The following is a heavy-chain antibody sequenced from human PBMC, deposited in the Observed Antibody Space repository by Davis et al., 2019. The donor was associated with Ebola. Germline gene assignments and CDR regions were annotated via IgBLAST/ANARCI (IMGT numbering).Heavy chain of an antibody. CDR3: ARGRSAAGTPDSDY. V-gene: IGHV3-21*06. CDR1: GFIFSAHS. J-gene: IGHJ4*02. Sequence: GESLKISCAASGFIFSAHSMNWVRQAPGKGLEWVSFISSRSTYIYYADSLKGRFTISRDNAENSLYLQMNSLRVEDTAIYYCARGRSAAGTPDSDYWGQGILVTVSS. CDR2: ISSRSTYI. D-gene: IGHD6-13*01.